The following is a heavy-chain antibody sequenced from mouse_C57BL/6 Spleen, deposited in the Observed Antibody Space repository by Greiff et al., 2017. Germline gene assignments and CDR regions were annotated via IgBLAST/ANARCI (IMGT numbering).Heavy chain of an antibody. V-gene: IGHV5-17*01. Sequence: VQLKQSGGGLVKPGGSLKLSCAASGFTFSDYGMHWVRQAPEKGLEWVAYISSGSSTIYYADTVKGRFTISRDNAKNTLFLQMTSLRSEDTAMYYCARGYYGNLAWFAYWGQGTLVTVSA. CDR2: ISSGSSTI. D-gene: IGHD2-1*01. CDR3: ARGYYGNLAWFAY. CDR1: GFTFSDYG. J-gene: IGHJ3*01.